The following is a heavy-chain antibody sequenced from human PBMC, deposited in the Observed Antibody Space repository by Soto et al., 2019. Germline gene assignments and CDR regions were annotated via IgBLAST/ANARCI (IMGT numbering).Heavy chain of an antibody. CDR2: IYHSGST. Sequence: SETLSLTCAVSSGSISSSNWWSWVRQPPGKGLEWIGEIYHSGSTNYNPSLKSRVTISVDKSKNQFSLKLSSVTAADTAVYYCARDQAVHSSSVQGWFDPWGQGTLVTVSS. CDR1: SGSISSSNW. J-gene: IGHJ5*02. CDR3: ARDQAVHSSSVQGWFDP. V-gene: IGHV4-4*02. D-gene: IGHD6-6*01.